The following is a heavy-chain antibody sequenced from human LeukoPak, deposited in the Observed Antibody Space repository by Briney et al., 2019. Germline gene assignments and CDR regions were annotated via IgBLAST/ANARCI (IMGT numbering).Heavy chain of an antibody. D-gene: IGHD2-15*01. J-gene: IGHJ5*02. CDR2: INPNSGGT. CDR3: ARAAPRDYSGGRWFLYWFDP. V-gene: IGHV1-2*02. Sequence: GAPVKVSCKASGYTFSGYYMHWMRQAPGQGLEWVGWINPNSGGTNYAQKFQGRVTMTGDTSISTVYMELNRLRSDDTAVYYCARAAPRDYSGGRWFLYWFDPWGQGTLVTVFS. CDR1: GYTFSGYY.